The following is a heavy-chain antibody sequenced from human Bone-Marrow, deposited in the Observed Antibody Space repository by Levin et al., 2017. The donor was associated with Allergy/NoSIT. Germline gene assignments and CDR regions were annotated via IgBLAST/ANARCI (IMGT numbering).Heavy chain of an antibody. CDR3: ARLWGDV. CDR1: GGSFSGYY. Sequence: SSETLSLTCAVYGGSFSGYYWSWIRQPPGKGLEWIGEINHSGSTNYNPSLKSRVTISVDTSKNQFSLKLSSVTAADTAVYYCARLWGDVWGQGTTVTVSS. CDR2: INHSGST. J-gene: IGHJ6*02. V-gene: IGHV4-34*01. D-gene: IGHD2-21*01.